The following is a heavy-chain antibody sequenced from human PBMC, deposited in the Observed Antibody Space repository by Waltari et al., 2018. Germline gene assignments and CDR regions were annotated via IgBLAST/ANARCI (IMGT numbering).Heavy chain of an antibody. CDR1: GFTFSRYA. CDR3: AKGGNYGDYEWGEYFQH. D-gene: IGHD4-17*01. J-gene: IGHJ1*01. CDR2: IYSGGST. V-gene: IGHV3-23*03. Sequence: EVQLLASGGGLVHPGGSLSLSCAASGFTFSRYAMSWVRQAAGKGLEWVSVIYSGGSTYYADSVKGRFTSSRDNSKNTLYLQMNSLRAEDTAVYYCAKGGNYGDYEWGEYFQHWGQGTLVTVSS.